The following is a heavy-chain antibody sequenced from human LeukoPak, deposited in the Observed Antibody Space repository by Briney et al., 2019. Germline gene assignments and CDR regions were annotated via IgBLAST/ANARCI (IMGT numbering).Heavy chain of an antibody. J-gene: IGHJ4*02. CDR2: IIPILGIA. Sequence: SVKVSCKASGYTFTDYYMHWVRQAPGQGLEWMGRIIPILGIANYAQKFQGRVTITADKSTSTAYMELSSLRSEDTAVYYCARAPDYYDSSGSHAGIDYWGQGTLVTVSS. CDR1: GYTFTDYY. D-gene: IGHD3-22*01. V-gene: IGHV1-69*04. CDR3: ARAPDYYDSSGSHAGIDY.